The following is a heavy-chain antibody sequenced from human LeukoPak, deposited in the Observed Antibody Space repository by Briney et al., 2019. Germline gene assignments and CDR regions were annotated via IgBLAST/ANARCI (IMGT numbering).Heavy chain of an antibody. CDR2: INPSGGST. D-gene: IGHD2-15*01. V-gene: IGHV1-46*03. CDR1: GYTFTSYY. J-gene: IGHJ3*02. Sequence: ASVKVSCKASGYTFTSYYMHWVRQAPGQGLEWMGIINPSGGSTSYAQKFQGRVTMTRDTSTSTVYMELSSLRSEDTAVYYCARDLRGLPRADAFDIWGQGTMVTASS. CDR3: ARDLRGLPRADAFDI.